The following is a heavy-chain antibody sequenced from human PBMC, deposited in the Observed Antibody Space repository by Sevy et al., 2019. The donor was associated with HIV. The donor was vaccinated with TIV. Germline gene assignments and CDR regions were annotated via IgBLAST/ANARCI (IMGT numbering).Heavy chain of an antibody. D-gene: IGHD3-3*01. CDR3: ARGKREEWLLYLDN. J-gene: IGHJ4*02. V-gene: IGHV1-2*02. CDR2: IYPNGGDT. CDR1: GYTFAAYY. Sequence: ASVKVSCKTSGYTFAAYYIHWVRQAPGQGPEWLGWIYPNGGDTTFAQKFQGRVTVTMSTSINTVYMESNRLRSDDTAVYYCARGKREEWLLYLDNWGQGTLVTVSS.